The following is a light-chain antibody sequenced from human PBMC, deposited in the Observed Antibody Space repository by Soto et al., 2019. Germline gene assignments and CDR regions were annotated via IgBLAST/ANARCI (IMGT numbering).Light chain of an antibody. V-gene: IGKV2-28*01. CDR2: LGS. CDR3: LHPLQPPPA. Sequence: PGILDYISCRSSQSLLHSNGYNYLDWYLQKPGQSPQLLIYLGSNRASGFSDRLSGYGLGLDFRLNCCRVEAEDGGLYYSLHPLQPPPAFGEGTRLENK. J-gene: IGKJ5*01. CDR1: QSLLHSNGYNY.